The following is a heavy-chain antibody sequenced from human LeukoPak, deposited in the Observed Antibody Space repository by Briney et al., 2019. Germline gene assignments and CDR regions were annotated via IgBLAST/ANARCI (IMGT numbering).Heavy chain of an antibody. Sequence: PGGSLRLSCAASGFTFSTFAMIWVRQPPGKGLEWVSSIFPSGGEIHYADSVRGRSTISRDNANSMLSLHINSLRVEDSAIYYCARGGKLEPTALASWGQGSLVVVSS. CDR3: ARGGKLEPTALAS. D-gene: IGHD2-21*02. CDR1: GFTFSTFA. V-gene: IGHV3-23*01. J-gene: IGHJ5*02. CDR2: IFPSGGEI.